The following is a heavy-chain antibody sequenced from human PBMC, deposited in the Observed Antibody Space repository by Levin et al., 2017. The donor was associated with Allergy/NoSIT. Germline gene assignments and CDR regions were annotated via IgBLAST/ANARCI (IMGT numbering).Heavy chain of an antibody. V-gene: IGHV1-69*01. CDR2: IIPIFGTA. J-gene: IGHJ6*02. CDR3: ASRGEGRGIAAAGTRRQGGQLLESNYDGMDV. CDR1: GGTFSSYA. D-gene: IGHD6-13*01. Sequence: PGGSLRLSCKASGGTFSSYAISWVRQAPGQGLEWMGGIIPIFGTANYAQKFQGRFTITADESTSTAYMELSSLRSEDTAVYYCASRGEGRGIAAAGTRRQGGQLLESNYDGMDVWGQGTTVTVSS.